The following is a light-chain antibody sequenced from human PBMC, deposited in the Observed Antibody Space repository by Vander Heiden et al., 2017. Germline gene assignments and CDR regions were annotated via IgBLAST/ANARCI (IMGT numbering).Light chain of an antibody. J-gene: IGLJ3*02. Sequence: SYELTQPPSVSVSPGQTARITCSGDALPKQFAYWYQQKPGQAPVLVIYKDSERPSGIPERFSGASSGTTVTLTIRGVQEEDEADYYCQSTDISGTWVFGGGTKLTVL. CDR1: ALPKQF. CDR2: KDS. V-gene: IGLV3-25*03. CDR3: QSTDISGTWV.